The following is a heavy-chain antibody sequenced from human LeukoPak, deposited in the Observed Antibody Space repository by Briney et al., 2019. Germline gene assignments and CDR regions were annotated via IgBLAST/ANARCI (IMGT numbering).Heavy chain of an antibody. J-gene: IGHJ4*02. Sequence: GGSLRLSCAASGFTFSTYAMTWVRQAPGKGLEWVSAISGSGGSTYYADSVKGRFTISRDNSKNTLYLQMNNLRAEDTAIYYCAKDSIGWYVFDYWGQGTLVTVSS. V-gene: IGHV3-23*01. CDR1: GFTFSTYA. CDR2: ISGSGGST. D-gene: IGHD6-19*01. CDR3: AKDSIGWYVFDY.